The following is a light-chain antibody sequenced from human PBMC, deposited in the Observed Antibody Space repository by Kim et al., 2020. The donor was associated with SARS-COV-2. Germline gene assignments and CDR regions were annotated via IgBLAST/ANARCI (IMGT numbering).Light chain of an antibody. Sequence: ASTGDRVTITCRASQDIRSYLAWYRQKPGKAPKLLIYDASTLQSGVPSRFSGSGSGTDFTLTINCLQSEDIATYYCQQYYSHPLTFGPGTKVEIK. CDR1: QDIRSY. CDR3: QQYYSHPLT. V-gene: IGKV1-8*01. CDR2: DAS. J-gene: IGKJ3*01.